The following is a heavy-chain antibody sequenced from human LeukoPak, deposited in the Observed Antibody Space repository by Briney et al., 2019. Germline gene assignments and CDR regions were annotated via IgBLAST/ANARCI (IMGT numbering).Heavy chain of an antibody. V-gene: IGHV3-23*01. CDR1: GFTFSSYA. CDR3: ARYCSSTSCYRSPDAFGI. J-gene: IGHJ3*02. D-gene: IGHD2-2*01. Sequence: GGSLRLSCAASGFTFSSYAMSWVRQAPGKGLEWVSAISGSGGSTYYADSVKGRFTISRDNSKNTLYLQMNSLRVEDTAVYYCARYCSSTSCYRSPDAFGIWGQGTMVTVSS. CDR2: ISGSGGST.